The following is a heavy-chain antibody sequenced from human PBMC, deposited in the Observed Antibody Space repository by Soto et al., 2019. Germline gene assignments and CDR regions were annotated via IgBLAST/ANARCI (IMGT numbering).Heavy chain of an antibody. J-gene: IGHJ4*02. Sequence: EVQLVESGGGLVQPGGSLRLSCAGSGFTFRNYWMHWVRQAPGKGLEWVSRIDHDGPTDYADSVRGRFTISRDNAENTLYLQMTSLRPEDTAVYYCVRDSHGDYWGQGTLVTVSS. CDR3: VRDSHGDY. V-gene: IGHV3-74*01. CDR1: GFTFRNYW. CDR2: IDHDGPT.